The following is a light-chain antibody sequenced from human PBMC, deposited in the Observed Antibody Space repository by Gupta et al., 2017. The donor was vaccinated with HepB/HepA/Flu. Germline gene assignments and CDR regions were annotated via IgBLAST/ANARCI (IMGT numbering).Light chain of an antibody. CDR3: RQHSNGNPGT. CDR2: DAS. V-gene: IGKV3-15*01. J-gene: IGKJ1*01. Sequence: VMTQSPAILSESPGERATLSCRTSKNVRRNLVWYQQKPGESPSLLIYDASTRATGGPGRCISSSSGADYTSIINSLRSEDDTLYYCRQHSNGNPGTFGQGTKVEIK. CDR1: KNVRRN.